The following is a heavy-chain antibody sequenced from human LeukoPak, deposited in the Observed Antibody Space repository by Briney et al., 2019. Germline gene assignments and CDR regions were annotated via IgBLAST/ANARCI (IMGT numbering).Heavy chain of an antibody. J-gene: IGHJ4*02. D-gene: IGHD4-11*01. CDR1: EFTFSSYW. CDR2: INSDGSTT. V-gene: IGHV3-74*03. Sequence: PGGSLRLSCVASEFTFSSYWMHWVRQAPGEGLVWVSVINSDGSTTLYADSVKGRFTISRDNAKNTLHLQMNSLRAEDTAVYYCAGLRGKITTIDYWGQGTLVTVSS. CDR3: AGLRGKITTIDY.